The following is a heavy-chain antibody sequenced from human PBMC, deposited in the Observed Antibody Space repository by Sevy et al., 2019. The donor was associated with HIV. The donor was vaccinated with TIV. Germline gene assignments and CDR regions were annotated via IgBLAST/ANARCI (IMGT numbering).Heavy chain of an antibody. J-gene: IGHJ3*02. CDR2: IFPGNSDA. Sequence: GESLKISCETSGYWFTSHWIGWVRRMPGKGLEWVGIIFPGNSDARYAPSFQGQVTISVDKSISAAYLQWSSLKASDTAIYYCVRGGQLPLDAFDIWGQWTMVTVSS. D-gene: IGHD2-15*01. CDR1: GYWFTSHW. V-gene: IGHV5-51*01. CDR3: VRGGQLPLDAFDI.